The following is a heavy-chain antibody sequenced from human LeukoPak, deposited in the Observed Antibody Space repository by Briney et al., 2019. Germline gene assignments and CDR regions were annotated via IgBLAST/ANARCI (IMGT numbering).Heavy chain of an antibody. Sequence: SETLSLTCTVSSGSINHYYWSWIRQPPGSGLEWLAYIYYSGSTSYNPSLKSRVAISVDTSNNEVSLKLSSVTAADTAVYYCARHGYCSGGSCYWDYWGQGTLVTVSS. D-gene: IGHD2-15*01. V-gene: IGHV4-59*08. CDR3: ARHGYCSGGSCYWDY. CDR2: IYYSGST. J-gene: IGHJ4*02. CDR1: SGSINHYY.